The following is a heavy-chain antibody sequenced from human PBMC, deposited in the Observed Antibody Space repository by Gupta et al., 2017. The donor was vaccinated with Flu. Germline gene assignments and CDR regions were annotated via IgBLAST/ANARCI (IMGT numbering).Heavy chain of an antibody. Sequence: EAQLVESGGGLVKPGGSLRLSCAASGFTFSNAYMSWVRQAPGKGLEWVGRIKSNTDGETTDYAAPVKGRFTISRDDSENTLYLQMNSLKTEDTAVYFCTTDLSGGYAFDIWGQGTMATVSS. CDR2: IKSNTDGETT. D-gene: IGHD2-15*01. CDR3: TTDLSGGYAFDI. V-gene: IGHV3-15*01. CDR1: GFTFSNAY. J-gene: IGHJ3*02.